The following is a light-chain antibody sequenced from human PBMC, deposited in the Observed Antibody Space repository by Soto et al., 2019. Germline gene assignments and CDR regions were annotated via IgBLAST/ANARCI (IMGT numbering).Light chain of an antibody. Sequence: HSLLTQPASVSGSPGQSITISCSGTSRSVGGYKYVSWYQQRPGTAPKLIMFDVNNRTSGVSDRFYGSRSANTASLTISGLQAQDEADYYCSSYSSNNILSYVFXTGTKVTVL. V-gene: IGLV2-14*03. CDR3: SSYSSNNILSYV. J-gene: IGLJ1*01. CDR2: DVN. CDR1: SRSVGGYKY.